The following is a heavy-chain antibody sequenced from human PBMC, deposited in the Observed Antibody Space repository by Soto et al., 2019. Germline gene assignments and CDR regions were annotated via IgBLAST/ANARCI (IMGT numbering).Heavy chain of an antibody. CDR1: GYTFTSYY. V-gene: IGHV1-46*01. CDR2: INPSGGST. D-gene: IGHD2-15*01. CDR3: ARDGVVVVAATRDYYGMDV. Sequence: ASVKVSCKASGYTFTSYYMHWVRQAPGQGLEWMGIINPSGGSTSYAQEFQGRVTMTRDTSTSTVYMELSSLRSEDTAVYYCARDGVVVVAATRDYYGMDVWGQGTTVTVSS. J-gene: IGHJ6*02.